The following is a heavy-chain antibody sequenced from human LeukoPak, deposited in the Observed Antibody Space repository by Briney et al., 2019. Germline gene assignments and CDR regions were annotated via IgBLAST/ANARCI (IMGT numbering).Heavy chain of an antibody. J-gene: IGHJ4*02. Sequence: ASVKVSCKASGYTFTSYYMHWVRQAPGQGLEWMGWISAHNVSTDYAQKFQGRVTVTTDTSTTTAYMELRSLRSDDTAMYYCVRGGTSPDYWGQGTLVTVSS. CDR3: VRGGTSPDY. D-gene: IGHD2-2*01. CDR1: GYTFTSYY. V-gene: IGHV1-18*04. CDR2: ISAHNVST.